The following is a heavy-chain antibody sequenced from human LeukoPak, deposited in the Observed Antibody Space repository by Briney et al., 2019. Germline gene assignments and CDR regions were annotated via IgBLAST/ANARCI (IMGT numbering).Heavy chain of an antibody. D-gene: IGHD3-16*02. CDR1: GYIFTSYW. V-gene: IGHV5-51*01. Sequence: GESLKISCKGSGYIFTSYWIAWVRQMPGKGLEWMGIIYPGDSDTRYSPSLQGRVTISADKSIGTAYLKWTSLKASDTGMYYCARQVPGDYVWGSYRYYDFWGQGTLVTVSS. CDR2: IYPGDSDT. J-gene: IGHJ4*02. CDR3: ARQVPGDYVWGSYRYYDF.